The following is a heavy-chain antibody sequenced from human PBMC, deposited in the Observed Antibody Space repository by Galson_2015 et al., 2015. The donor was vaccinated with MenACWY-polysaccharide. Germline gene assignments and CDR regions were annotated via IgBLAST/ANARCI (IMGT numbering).Heavy chain of an antibody. CDR1: GFVFNNYW. CDR2: IKHDGSET. J-gene: IGHJ4*02. CDR3: VRGWWCGRAACYYFDF. D-gene: IGHD2-8*02. Sequence: SLRLSCAASGFVFNNYWMSWIRQSPGKGLERVANIKHDGSETYYLDSVKGRFVVSRDNARNSLYLQMSSLRAEDTAVYYCVRGWWCGRAACYYFDFWGQGTLVTVSS. V-gene: IGHV3-7*01.